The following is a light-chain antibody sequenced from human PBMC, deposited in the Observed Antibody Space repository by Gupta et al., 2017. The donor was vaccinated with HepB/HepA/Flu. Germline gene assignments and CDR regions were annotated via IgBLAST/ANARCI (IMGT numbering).Light chain of an antibody. Sequence: HFLLTPSPSTSGAPGQTVTVSCSGTASNVGTNAVTWYQQVPGAPPKLLIFNTDQRPSGVPDRFSGSKSDTSASLAISVLLAEDEATYFCAAWDDTRRGVLFGGGTKLAVL. CDR3: AAWDDTRRGVL. V-gene: IGLV1-44*01. CDR2: NTD. CDR1: ASNVGTNA. J-gene: IGLJ2*01.